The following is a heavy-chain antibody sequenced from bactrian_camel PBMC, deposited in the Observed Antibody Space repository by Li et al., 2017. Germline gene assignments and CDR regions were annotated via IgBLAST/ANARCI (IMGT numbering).Heavy chain of an antibody. CDR1: DLRASGYL. V-gene: IGHV3S1*01. D-gene: IGHD3*01. J-gene: IGHJ4*01. CDR2: IGSGDATS. Sequence: HVQLVESGGGLVQPGGSLRLSCAVSDLRASGYLMSWFRQAPGKGLERVSTIGSGDATSYSPDSVKGRFTVSRDDAKNTLYLQLNSLETEDTAMYYCAKGPRSDCYSLSRCSYEYNYWAREPRSPS.